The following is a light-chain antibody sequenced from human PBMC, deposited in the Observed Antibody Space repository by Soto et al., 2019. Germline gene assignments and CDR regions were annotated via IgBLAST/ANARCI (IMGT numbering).Light chain of an antibody. CDR2: GNS. V-gene: IGLV1-40*01. Sequence: QSVLTQPPSVSGAPGQRVTISCTGSSSNIGAGYDVHWYQQLPGTAPKLLIYGNSNRPSGVPDRFSGSKSGTSASLALTGLQAEDEADYYCQSYDSSLSGVVFGTGTKLTVL. J-gene: IGLJ1*01. CDR1: SSNIGAGYD. CDR3: QSYDSSLSGVV.